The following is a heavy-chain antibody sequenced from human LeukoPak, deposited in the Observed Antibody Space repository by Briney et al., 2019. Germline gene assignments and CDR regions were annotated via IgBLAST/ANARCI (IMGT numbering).Heavy chain of an antibody. D-gene: IGHD2-2*01. CDR3: ATGVFCATTTCPGYQHYYYFMDV. CDR1: GFTLADLS. CDR2: FDRKNGDT. V-gene: IGHV1-24*01. Sequence: ASVKVSCKVSGFTLADLSMHWVRQAPGKGLEWVGGFDRKNGDTIYAQRFRGRDTLTEDTSTGTAYMDLSSLSADDTAVYYCATGVFCATTTCPGYQHYYYFMDVWGKGTTVTVSS. J-gene: IGHJ6*03.